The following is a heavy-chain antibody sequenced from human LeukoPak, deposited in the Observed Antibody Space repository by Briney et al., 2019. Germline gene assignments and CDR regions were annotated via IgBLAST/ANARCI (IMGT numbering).Heavy chain of an antibody. Sequence: ASAKVSCKASGYTFTSYYMHWVRQAPGQGLEWMGIINPSGGSTSYAQKFQGRVTMTRDMSTSTVYMELGSLRSEDTAVYYCARVESGRYYGSGSWLDYWGQGTLVTVSS. V-gene: IGHV1-46*01. J-gene: IGHJ4*02. CDR3: ARVESGRYYGSGSWLDY. CDR2: INPSGGST. D-gene: IGHD3-10*01. CDR1: GYTFTSYY.